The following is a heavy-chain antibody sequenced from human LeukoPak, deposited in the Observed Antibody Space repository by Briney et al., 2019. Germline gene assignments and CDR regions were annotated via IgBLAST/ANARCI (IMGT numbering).Heavy chain of an antibody. CDR1: GFTFSSYG. D-gene: IGHD6-13*01. Sequence: PGGSLRLSCAASGFTFSSYGMHWVRQAPGKGLEWVAVISYDGSNKYYADSVKGRFTISRDNSKNTLYLQMNSLRAEDTAVYYCAQQRSSSWTFDYWGQGTLVTVSS. CDR2: ISYDGSNK. V-gene: IGHV3-30*03. J-gene: IGHJ4*02. CDR3: AQQRSSSWTFDY.